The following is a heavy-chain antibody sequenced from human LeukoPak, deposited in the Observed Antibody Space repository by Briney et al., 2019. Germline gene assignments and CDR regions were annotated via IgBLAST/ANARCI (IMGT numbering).Heavy chain of an antibody. CDR1: GFTFSSYG. D-gene: IGHD1-26*01. J-gene: IGHJ5*02. Sequence: PGGSLRLSCAASGFTFSSYGMHWVRQAPGKGLEWVAVISYDGSNKYYADSVKGRFTISRDNSKNTLYLQMNSLRAEDTAVYYCAKSEQGSGRENWFDPWGQGTLVTVSS. V-gene: IGHV3-30*18. CDR2: ISYDGSNK. CDR3: AKSEQGSGRENWFDP.